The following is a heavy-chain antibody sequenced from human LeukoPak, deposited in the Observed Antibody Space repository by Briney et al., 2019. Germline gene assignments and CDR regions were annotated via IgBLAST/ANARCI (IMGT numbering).Heavy chain of an antibody. Sequence: ASVKVSRKPSLYTFTGYFMHWVRPTPDRGVEWMGWINPNSGGTNYAQRFQGRVTMTRDTSISTAYMELSRQRSDDTAVYYCARGDTSVDYWGQGTLVTVSS. D-gene: IGHD5-18*01. V-gene: IGHV1-2*02. CDR1: LYTFTGYF. J-gene: IGHJ4*02. CDR2: INPNSGGT. CDR3: ARGDTSVDY.